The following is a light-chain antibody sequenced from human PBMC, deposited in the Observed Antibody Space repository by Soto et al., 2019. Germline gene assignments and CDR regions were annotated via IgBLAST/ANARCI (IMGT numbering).Light chain of an antibody. CDR3: QQYENYWT. J-gene: IGKJ1*01. V-gene: IGKV1-5*01. CDR2: DAS. Sequence: DIQMTQSPSTLSGSVGDRVTITCRASQSISSWLAWYQQKPGKAPKLLIYDASSLESGVPSRFSGSGSGTEFSLTISNLQPDDCATYYCQQYENYWTFGQGTKVDNK. CDR1: QSISSW.